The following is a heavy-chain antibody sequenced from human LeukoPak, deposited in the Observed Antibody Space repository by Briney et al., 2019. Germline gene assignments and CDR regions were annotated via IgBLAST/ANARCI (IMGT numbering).Heavy chain of an antibody. D-gene: IGHD3-22*01. CDR2: IIPILGIA. Sequence: SVKVSCKASGGTFSSYAISWVRQAPGQGLEWMGRIIPILGIANYAQKFQGRVTITADKSTSTAYMELSSLRSEDTAVYYCARSPDYYDSSGYPYYFDYWGQGTLVTVSS. CDR1: GGTFSSYA. V-gene: IGHV1-69*04. CDR3: ARSPDYYDSSGYPYYFDY. J-gene: IGHJ4*02.